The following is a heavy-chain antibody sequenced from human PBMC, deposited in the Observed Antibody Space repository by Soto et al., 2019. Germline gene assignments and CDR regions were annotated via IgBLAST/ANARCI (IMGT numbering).Heavy chain of an antibody. D-gene: IGHD4-17*01. Sequence: SETLSLTCSVSGGSISSYCWSWIRQSPGKGLEWIGYMFYTGTTSYSPSLKSRVTISVDTSKNQFSLKLSSVTAADTAVYYCARRYGVYFDYWGQGTLVTVSS. CDR3: ARRYGVYFDY. V-gene: IGHV4-59*08. CDR1: GGSISSYC. J-gene: IGHJ4*02. CDR2: MFYTGTT.